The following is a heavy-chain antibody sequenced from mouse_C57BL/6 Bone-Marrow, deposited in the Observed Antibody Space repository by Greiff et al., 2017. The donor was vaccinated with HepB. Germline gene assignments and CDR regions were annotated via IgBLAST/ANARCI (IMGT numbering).Heavy chain of an antibody. V-gene: IGHV14-4*01. CDR2: IDPENGDT. CDR1: GFNIKDDY. CDR3: TRSYYSNYYFDY. Sequence: VQLQQSGAELVRPGASVKLSCTASGFNIKDDYMHWVKQRPEQGLEWIGWIDPENGDTEYASKFQGKATITADTSSNTAYLQLSSLTSEDTAVYYCTRSYYSNYYFDYWGQGTTLTVSS. D-gene: IGHD2-5*01. J-gene: IGHJ2*01.